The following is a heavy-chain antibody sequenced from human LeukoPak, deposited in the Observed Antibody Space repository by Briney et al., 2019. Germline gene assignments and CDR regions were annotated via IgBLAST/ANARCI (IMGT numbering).Heavy chain of an antibody. CDR2: ISSSSSTI. V-gene: IGHV3-48*01. D-gene: IGHD2-2*01. J-gene: IGHJ3*02. Sequence: GGSLRLSCAASGFTFSSYSMNWVRQAPGKGLEWVSYISSSSSTIYYADSVKGRFTISRDNAKNSLYLQMNSLRAEDTAVYYCARDEVVPAASHAFDIWGQGTMVTVSS. CDR1: GFTFSSYS. CDR3: ARDEVVPAASHAFDI.